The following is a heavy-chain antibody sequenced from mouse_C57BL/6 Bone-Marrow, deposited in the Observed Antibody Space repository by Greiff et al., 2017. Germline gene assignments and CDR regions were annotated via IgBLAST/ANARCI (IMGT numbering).Heavy chain of an antibody. CDR2: IHPNSGST. Sequence: VQLQQPGAELVKPGASVKLSCKASGYTFTSYWMHWVKQRPGQGLEWIGMIHPNSGSTNYNEKFKNKATLSVDKSSSTAYMHLSSLTSEDSAVYCCARMGFAWFAYWGQGTLVTVSA. V-gene: IGHV1-64*01. J-gene: IGHJ3*01. CDR1: GYTFTSYW. D-gene: IGHD3-1*01. CDR3: ARMGFAWFAY.